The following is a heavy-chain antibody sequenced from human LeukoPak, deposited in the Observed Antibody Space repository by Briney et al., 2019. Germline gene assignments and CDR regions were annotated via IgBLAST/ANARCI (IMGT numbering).Heavy chain of an antibody. CDR3: AKTGCSGGSCYSRWFDP. CDR2: ISGSGGST. J-gene: IGHJ5*02. CDR1: GFTFSSCA. D-gene: IGHD2-15*01. Sequence: GGSLRLSCAASGFTFSSCAMSWVRQAPGKGLEWVSAISGSGGSTYYADSVKGRFTISRDNSKNTLYLQMNSLRAEDTAVYYCAKTGCSGGSCYSRWFDPWGQGTLVTVSS. V-gene: IGHV3-23*01.